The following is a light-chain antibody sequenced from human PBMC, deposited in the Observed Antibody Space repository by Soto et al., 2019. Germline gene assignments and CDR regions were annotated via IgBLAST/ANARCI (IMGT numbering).Light chain of an antibody. Sequence: EIVLTQSPATLSLSPGDRATLSCRASQSVGSYLGWYQQRPGQAPRLLIYDASNRATGIPARFSGSGSGTDFTLTICSLEPEDFAFYYCQQRSDWPSTFGGGTKVEIK. CDR3: QQRSDWPST. V-gene: IGKV3-11*01. CDR2: DAS. J-gene: IGKJ4*01. CDR1: QSVGSY.